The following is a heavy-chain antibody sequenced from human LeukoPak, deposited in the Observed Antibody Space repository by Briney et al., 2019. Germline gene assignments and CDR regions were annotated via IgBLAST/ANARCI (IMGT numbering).Heavy chain of an antibody. J-gene: IGHJ4*02. D-gene: IGHD3-9*01. CDR3: ARERYDILTGSHLDY. V-gene: IGHV3-48*04. Sequence: GGSLRLSCAASGFTFSSYSMNWVRQSPGKGLEWISYISSSSAAIFYADPVKGRFTISRDNAKNSLYLQMNSLRAEDTAVYYCARERYDILTGSHLDYWGQGTLVTVSS. CDR2: ISSSSAAI. CDR1: GFTFSSYS.